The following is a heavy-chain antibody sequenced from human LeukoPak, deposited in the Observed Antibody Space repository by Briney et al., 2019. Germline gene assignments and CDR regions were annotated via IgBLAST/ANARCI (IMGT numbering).Heavy chain of an antibody. J-gene: IGHJ4*02. CDR1: GFTFSSYE. CDR3: AREEQWLAFDY. D-gene: IGHD6-19*01. V-gene: IGHV3-48*03. Sequence: PGGSLRLSCAASGFTFSSYEMNWVRQAPGKGLEWVSNISSSGGTISYADSVKGRFTVSRDNAKNSLYLQMNSLRAEDTAVYYCAREEQWLAFDYWGQGTLVTVSS. CDR2: ISSSGGTI.